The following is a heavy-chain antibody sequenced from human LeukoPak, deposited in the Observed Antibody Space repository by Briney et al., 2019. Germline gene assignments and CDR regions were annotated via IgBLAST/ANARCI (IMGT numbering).Heavy chain of an antibody. Sequence: ASVKVSCKASGYTFTGYYMHWVRQAPGQGLEWMGWINPNSGGTNYAQKFQGRVTMTRDTSISTAHMELTRLTSDDTAVYYCARELGINAFDIWGQGTMVTVSS. CDR3: ARELGINAFDI. CDR2: INPNSGGT. V-gene: IGHV1-2*02. CDR1: GYTFTGYY. J-gene: IGHJ3*02. D-gene: IGHD7-27*01.